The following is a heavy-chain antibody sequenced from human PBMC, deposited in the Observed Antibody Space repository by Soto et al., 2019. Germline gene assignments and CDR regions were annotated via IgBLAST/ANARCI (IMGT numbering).Heavy chain of an antibody. CDR1: GGSVNTYY. Sequence: SETRSLTGTVSGGSVNTYYWSWIPQRPGKGLEWRGYISYSGSTNSKPSLKSRVTISVDTSRNQYSLKLSSVTAADTATYYCAREKYDSSFDYWGQGTLVTVSS. D-gene: IGHD3-22*01. CDR3: AREKYDSSFDY. J-gene: IGHJ4*02. V-gene: IGHV4-59*02. CDR2: ISYSGST.